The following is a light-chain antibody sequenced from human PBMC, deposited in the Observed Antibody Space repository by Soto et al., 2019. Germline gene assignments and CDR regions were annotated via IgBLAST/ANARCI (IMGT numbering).Light chain of an antibody. Sequence: DIQMTQLPSSVSASVGDSVTITCRASQGISTLAWYQQKPGEVPNLLIFAASSLRSGVPSRFSGSGSGTDFTLTISSLQPEDIATYYCQNYKTAPLTFGPGTAVDI. V-gene: IGKV1-27*01. CDR3: QNYKTAPLT. J-gene: IGKJ3*01. CDR1: QGIST. CDR2: AAS.